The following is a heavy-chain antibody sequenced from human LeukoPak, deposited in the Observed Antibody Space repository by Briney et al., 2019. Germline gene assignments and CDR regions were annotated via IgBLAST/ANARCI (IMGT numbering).Heavy chain of an antibody. V-gene: IGHV3-33*01. CDR2: ICYDGSNK. CDR3: ASAPDSSCYYSTGGWFDP. Sequence: PGGSLRLSCAASGFTFSSYGMHWVRQAPGKGLEWGAVICYDGSNKYYADPVKGRFTIYRDNSKNKLYVQMNRLRAEDTGVYYGASAPDSSCYYSTGGWFDPWGQGTLVTVSS. J-gene: IGHJ5*02. D-gene: IGHD3-22*01. CDR1: GFTFSSYG.